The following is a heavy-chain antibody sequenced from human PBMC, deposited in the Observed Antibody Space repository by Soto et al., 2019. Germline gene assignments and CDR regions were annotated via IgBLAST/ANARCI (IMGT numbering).Heavy chain of an antibody. Sequence: EVHLVESGGGLVQPGGSLRVSCVASGFNFNTYSLNWVRQAPGEGLEWIAYISSGSRNIFYADSVKGRFTISRDNAKNSLFLQMTSLRAEDTAIYYCALDEQQVDCFDYWGQGTLVSVSS. CDR3: ALDEQQVDCFDY. D-gene: IGHD6-13*01. CDR1: GFNFNTYS. J-gene: IGHJ4*02. V-gene: IGHV3-48*01. CDR2: ISSGSRNI.